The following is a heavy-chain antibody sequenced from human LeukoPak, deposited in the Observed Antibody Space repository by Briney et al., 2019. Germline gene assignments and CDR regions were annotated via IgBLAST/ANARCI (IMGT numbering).Heavy chain of an antibody. CDR3: ARVSTHYDYVWGSYRFHDY. Sequence: EASVKVSCKASGYTFTSYGISWVRQAPGQGLEWMGWISAYNGNTNYAQKLQGRVTMTTDTSTSTAYMELRSLRSDDTAVYYCARVSTHYDYVWGSYRFHDYWGQGTLVTVSS. CDR1: GYTFTSYG. CDR2: ISAYNGNT. V-gene: IGHV1-18*01. J-gene: IGHJ4*02. D-gene: IGHD3-16*02.